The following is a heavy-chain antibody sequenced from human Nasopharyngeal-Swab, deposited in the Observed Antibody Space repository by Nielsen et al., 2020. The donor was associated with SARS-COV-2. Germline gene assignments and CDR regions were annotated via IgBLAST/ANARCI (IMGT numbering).Heavy chain of an antibody. D-gene: IGHD2-8*02. CDR2: FDPEDGET. V-gene: IGHV1-24*01. CDR1: SSTLIDLS. J-gene: IGHJ6*03. Sequence: ASSKVSCKLSSSTLIDLSIHWVRHAPGKGLQWMGGFDPEDGETVYSQRVQGRLTLTENTSTDTAFMDLSGLRTEDTAVYYCVTYTQRGSYLLGGYDYSYYMDVWGKGTTVTVSS. CDR3: VTYTQRGSYLLGGYDYSYYMDV.